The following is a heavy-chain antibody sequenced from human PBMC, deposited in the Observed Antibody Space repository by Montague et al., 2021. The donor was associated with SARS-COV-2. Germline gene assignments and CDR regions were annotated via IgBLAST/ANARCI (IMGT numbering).Heavy chain of an antibody. V-gene: IGHV4-34*01. CDR2: IGPSGST. CDR3: ARGLIDITMMVVVFTGASLYFDY. Sequence: SETLSLTCGVSGGSLSGYHWSWIRQPPGRGLEWIREIGPSGSTNYNPSLKSRVTISLDMSKNQFSLKLTSVTAADTAVYYCARGLIDITMMVVVFTGASLYFDYWSQGTLVTVSS. J-gene: IGHJ4*02. D-gene: IGHD3-22*01. CDR1: GGSLSGYH.